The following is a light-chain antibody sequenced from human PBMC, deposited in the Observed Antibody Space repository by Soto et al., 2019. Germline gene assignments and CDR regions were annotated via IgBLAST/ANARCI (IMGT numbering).Light chain of an antibody. CDR1: SSNIGSNI. CDR2: SND. Sequence: QSVLTQPPSASGTPGQRVTISCSGSSSNIGSNIVNWYQHLPGTAPKLLIHSNDQRPSGVPDRFSGSKSGTSASLAISGLHSEDEADYYCAAWDDSLNGPVFGGGTKVTVL. CDR3: AAWDDSLNGPV. J-gene: IGLJ3*02. V-gene: IGLV1-44*01.